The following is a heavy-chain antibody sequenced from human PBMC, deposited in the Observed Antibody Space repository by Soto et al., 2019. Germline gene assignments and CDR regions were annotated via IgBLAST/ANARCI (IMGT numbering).Heavy chain of an antibody. J-gene: IGHJ4*02. Sequence: QVQLVESGGGVVQPGRSLRLSCAASGFTFSSYGIHWVRQAPGKGLEWVAVISYDGSNKYYADSVKGRFTISRDNSKNTLYLQINSLRAEDTAVYYCAKARIAAALDFDYWGQGTLVTVSS. CDR1: GFTFSSYG. V-gene: IGHV3-30*18. CDR2: ISYDGSNK. D-gene: IGHD6-13*01. CDR3: AKARIAAALDFDY.